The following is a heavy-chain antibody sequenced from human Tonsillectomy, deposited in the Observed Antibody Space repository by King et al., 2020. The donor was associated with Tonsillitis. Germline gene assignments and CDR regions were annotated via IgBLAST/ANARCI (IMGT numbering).Heavy chain of an antibody. Sequence: VQLVESGGGVVQPGRSLRLSCAASGFTFSSYAMHWVRQAPGKGLEWVAVISYDGSNKYYADSVKGRFTISRDNSKNTLYLQMNSLRAEDTAVYYCARDQDFWSGWPDYWGQGTLVTVSS. CDR3: ARDQDFWSGWPDY. J-gene: IGHJ4*02. D-gene: IGHD3-3*01. V-gene: IGHV3-30*04. CDR2: ISYDGSNK. CDR1: GFTFSSYA.